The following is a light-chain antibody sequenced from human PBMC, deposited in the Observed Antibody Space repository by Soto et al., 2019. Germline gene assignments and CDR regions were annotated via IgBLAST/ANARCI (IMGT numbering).Light chain of an antibody. CDR3: QVWDSRSVHWV. Sequence: SYELTQLPSVSVAPGKTATITCGGNDIGTKSVHWYQQKPGQAPVLVIYYNTDRPSGIPERVSGSNSGNTATLTISRVEVGDEAGYYCQVWDSRSVHWVFGGGTKLTVL. J-gene: IGLJ3*02. CDR2: YNT. V-gene: IGLV3-21*04. CDR1: DIGTKS.